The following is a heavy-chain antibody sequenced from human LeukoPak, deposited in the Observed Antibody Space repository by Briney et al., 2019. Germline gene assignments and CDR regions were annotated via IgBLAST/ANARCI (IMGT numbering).Heavy chain of an antibody. D-gene: IGHD3-10*01. CDR2: ISSSSSYI. J-gene: IGHJ4*02. V-gene: IGHV3-21*01. CDR3: ARGLITILRSKTENFDY. CDR1: GFTFSSYS. Sequence: GGSLRLSCAASGFTFSSYSMNWVRQAPGKGLEWVSSISSSSSYIYYADSVKGRFTISRDNAKNSLYLQMNSLRAEDTAVYYCARGLITILRSKTENFDYWGQGTLVTVSS.